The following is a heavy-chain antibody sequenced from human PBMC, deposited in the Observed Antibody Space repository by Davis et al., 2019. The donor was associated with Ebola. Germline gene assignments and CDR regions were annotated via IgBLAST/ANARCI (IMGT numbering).Heavy chain of an antibody. J-gene: IGHJ4*02. CDR1: GFTFSGSA. V-gene: IGHV3-73*01. CDR2: IRSKANSYAT. D-gene: IGHD1-26*01. CDR3: TRTVGAIDY. Sequence: PGGSLTLSCAASGFTFSGSAMHWVRQASGKGLEWVGRIRSKANSYATAYAASVKGRFTISRDDSKNTAYLQMNSLKTEDTAVYYCTRTVGAIDYWGQGTLVTVSS.